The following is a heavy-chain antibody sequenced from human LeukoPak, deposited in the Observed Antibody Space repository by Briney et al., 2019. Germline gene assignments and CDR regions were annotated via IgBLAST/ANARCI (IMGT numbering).Heavy chain of an antibody. D-gene: IGHD3-22*01. CDR2: ISAYNGNT. V-gene: IGHV1-18*01. J-gene: IGHJ4*02. CDR3: ARVALRDSYYYDSSGYYYGDY. CDR1: GYTFTSYG. Sequence: ASVKVSCKASGYTFTSYGISWVRQAPGQGLEWMGWISAYNGNTNYAQKLQGRVTMTTDTSTSTTYMELRSLRSDDTAVYYCARVALRDSYYYDSSGYYYGDYWGQGTLVTVSS.